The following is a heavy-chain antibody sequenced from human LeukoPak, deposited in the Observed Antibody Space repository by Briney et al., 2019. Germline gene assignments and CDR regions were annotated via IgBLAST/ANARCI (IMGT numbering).Heavy chain of an antibody. J-gene: IGHJ3*02. CDR1: EFTFSTYW. CDR3: ASDPFTISAYDAFNI. Sequence: GGSLRLSCVASEFTFSTYWMSWVRQAPGKGLEWAANINQDGSDKYYVDSVKGRLTISRDNAKKSLYLQMNSLRVEDTAVYYCASDPFTISAYDAFNIWGQGTVVTVSS. CDR2: INQDGSDK. V-gene: IGHV3-7*01. D-gene: IGHD3-3*02.